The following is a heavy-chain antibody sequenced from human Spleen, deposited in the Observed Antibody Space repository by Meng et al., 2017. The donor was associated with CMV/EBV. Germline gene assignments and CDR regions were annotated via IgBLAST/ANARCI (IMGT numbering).Heavy chain of an antibody. CDR1: GFTFSGYT. CDR3: ARDSRDIVVVPAVCGMDV. Sequence: GGSLRLSCAASGFTFSGYTMNWVRQAPGKGLEWLSSISSSFTYIYYADSVKGRFTISRDNAKNSLYLQMNSLRAEDTAVYYCARDSRDIVVVPAVCGMDVWGQGTTVTVSS. CDR2: ISSSFTYI. V-gene: IGHV3-21*01. D-gene: IGHD2-2*01. J-gene: IGHJ6*02.